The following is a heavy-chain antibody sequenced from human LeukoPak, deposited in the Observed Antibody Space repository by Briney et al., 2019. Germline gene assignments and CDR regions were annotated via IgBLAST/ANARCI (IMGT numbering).Heavy chain of an antibody. Sequence: GASVKVSCKASGYTFTGYYMHWVRQAPGQGLEWMGWINPNSGGTNYAQKFQGRVTMTRDTSISTAYMELSRLRSDDTAVYYCARESGGPIAVAGGDNWFDPWGQGTLVTVSS. CDR3: ARESGGPIAVAGGDNWFDP. D-gene: IGHD6-19*01. CDR1: GYTFTGYY. CDR2: INPNSGGT. V-gene: IGHV1-2*02. J-gene: IGHJ5*02.